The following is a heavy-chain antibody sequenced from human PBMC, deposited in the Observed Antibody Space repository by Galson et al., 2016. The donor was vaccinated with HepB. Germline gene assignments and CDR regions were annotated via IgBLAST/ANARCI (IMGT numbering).Heavy chain of an antibody. J-gene: IGHJ3*02. CDR2: ISAYNGNT. CDR3: ARDRHYYVSGDPFDI. V-gene: IGHV1-18*01. CDR1: GYTFPSYG. D-gene: IGHD3-10*01. Sequence: SVKVSCKASGYTFPSYGISWVRQAPGQGLEWLGWISAYNGNTIYEQNLQGRVTMTTDTPTTTAYMELRSLRSDDTAVYYCARDRHYYVSGDPFDIWGQGTMVTVSS.